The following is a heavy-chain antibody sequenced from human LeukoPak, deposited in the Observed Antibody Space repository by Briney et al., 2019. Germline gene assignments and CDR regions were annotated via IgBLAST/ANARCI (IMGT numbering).Heavy chain of an antibody. CDR3: AKDFCGGDCYWGFDY. Sequence: PGGSLRLSCAASGFTFSSYAMNWVRQAPGKGLEWVSAISGSGGRKNYADSVKGRFTISRDNSKNTLYLQMNSLRAEDTAVYYCAKDFCGGDCYWGFDYWGQGTLVTVSS. CDR2: ISGSGGRK. D-gene: IGHD2-21*01. J-gene: IGHJ4*02. V-gene: IGHV3-23*01. CDR1: GFTFSSYA.